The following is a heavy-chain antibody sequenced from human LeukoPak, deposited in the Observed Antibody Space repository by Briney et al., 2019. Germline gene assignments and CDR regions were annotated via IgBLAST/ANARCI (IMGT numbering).Heavy chain of an antibody. CDR2: IYYSGST. V-gene: IGHV4-59*01. CDR1: GGSFSGYY. D-gene: IGHD3-3*01. CDR3: AGGGYDFWSGSLLSLDY. J-gene: IGHJ4*02. Sequence: PSETLSLTCAVYGGSFSGYYWSWIRQPPGKGLEWIGYIYYSGSTNYNPSLKSRVTISVDTSKNQFSLKLSSVTAADTAVYYCAGGGYDFWSGSLLSLDYWGQGTLVTVSS.